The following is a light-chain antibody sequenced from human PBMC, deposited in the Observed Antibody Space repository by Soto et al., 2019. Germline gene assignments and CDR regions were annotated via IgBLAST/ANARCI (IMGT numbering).Light chain of an antibody. Sequence: DIQMTQSPFSLSASVGDRVTITCRASQGINNYLAWYQQKPGKVPKLLINAASTLQSGVPSRISGSGSGTDFTLTISSLQPEDVATYYCQKYNSAPQTFGQGTKVEIK. J-gene: IGKJ1*01. V-gene: IGKV1-27*01. CDR3: QKYNSAPQT. CDR2: AAS. CDR1: QGINNY.